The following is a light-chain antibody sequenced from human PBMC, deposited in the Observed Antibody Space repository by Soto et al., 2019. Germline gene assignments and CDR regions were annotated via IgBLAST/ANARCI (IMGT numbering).Light chain of an antibody. Sequence: QSALTQPASVSGSPGQSITISCTGTNSDVGSYNLVSWYQHHPGKAPKLMVYEGSRRPSGVSNRFSCSKSGNTASLTISGLQAEDEADYFCCSYAGTSGAHWVFGGGTKLTVL. J-gene: IGLJ3*02. CDR2: EGS. CDR3: CSYAGTSGAHWV. V-gene: IGLV2-23*01. CDR1: NSDVGSYNL.